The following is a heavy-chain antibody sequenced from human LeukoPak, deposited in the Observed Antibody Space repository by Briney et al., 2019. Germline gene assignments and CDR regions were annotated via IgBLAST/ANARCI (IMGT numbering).Heavy chain of an antibody. CDR1: GYSFTSNW. D-gene: IGHD1-1*01. CDR3: ARHGATGSFDS. CDR2: IYPGDSDT. Sequence: GESLKISCQSSGYSFTSNWIGWVRQMPGKGLEWMGVIYPGDSDTRYSPSFQGHVTISADKSISTAYLQWSTLKASDTAMYYCARHGATGSFDSWGQGTLVTVSS. J-gene: IGHJ5*01. V-gene: IGHV5-51*01.